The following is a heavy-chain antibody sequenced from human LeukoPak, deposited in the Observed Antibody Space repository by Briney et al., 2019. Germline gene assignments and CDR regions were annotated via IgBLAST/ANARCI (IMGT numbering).Heavy chain of an antibody. Sequence: GGSLRLSCIGSGFTFGDFAMSWFRQAPGKGLEWVAVISYDGSNKYYADSVKGRLTISRDNSKNTLYLQMNSLRAEDTAVYYCARGSSMIPLGYWGQGTLVTVSS. CDR3: ARGSSMIPLGY. J-gene: IGHJ4*02. D-gene: IGHD3-22*01. CDR1: GFTFGDFA. CDR2: ISYDGSNK. V-gene: IGHV3-30-3*01.